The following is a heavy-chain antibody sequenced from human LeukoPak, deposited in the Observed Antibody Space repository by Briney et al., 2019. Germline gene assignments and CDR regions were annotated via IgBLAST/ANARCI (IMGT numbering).Heavy chain of an antibody. Sequence: TSETLSLTCTVSGGSMSGYYWSWIRQPPGKGLEWIGYIYYSGSTNYNPSLKSRVTISVDTSKNQFTLKLSSVTAADTAVYYCARGRYGWLPFDYWGQGTLVTVSS. V-gene: IGHV4-59*01. CDR2: IYYSGST. CDR3: ARGRYGWLPFDY. J-gene: IGHJ4*02. D-gene: IGHD3-16*01. CDR1: GGSMSGYY.